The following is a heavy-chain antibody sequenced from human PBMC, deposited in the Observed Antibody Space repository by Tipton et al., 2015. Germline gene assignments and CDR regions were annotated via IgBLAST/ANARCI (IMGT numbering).Heavy chain of an antibody. V-gene: IGHV4-31*03. CDR3: ARSFCSGGSCYYYYGMDV. CDR1: GGSISSGGSY. CDR2: IYYSGST. D-gene: IGHD2-15*01. Sequence: TLSLTCTVSGGSISSGGSYWTWIRQHPGKGLEWIGNIYYSGSTYYNPSLKSRITISVDTSNNQFSLKLSSVTAADTAVYYCARSFCSGGSCYYYYGMDVWGQGTTVTVSS. J-gene: IGHJ6*02.